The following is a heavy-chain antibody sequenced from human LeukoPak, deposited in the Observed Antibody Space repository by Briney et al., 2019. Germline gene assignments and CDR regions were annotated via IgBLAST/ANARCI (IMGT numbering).Heavy chain of an antibody. J-gene: IGHJ1*01. Sequence: GESLKISCKGSGFSFTTNWIVWVRQMPGKGLEWMGIIYPGESDTRYSPSFQGQVTISADKSISTAYLQGSSLKASDTAMYYCARHVYASGYFERWGQGTLVTVSS. D-gene: IGHD2-8*01. CDR2: IYPGESDT. CDR1: GFSFTTNW. CDR3: ARHVYASGYFER. V-gene: IGHV5-51*01.